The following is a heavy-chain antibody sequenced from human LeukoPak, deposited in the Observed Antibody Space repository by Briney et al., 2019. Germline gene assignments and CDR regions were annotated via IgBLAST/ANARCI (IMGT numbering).Heavy chain of an antibody. CDR2: IHYSGST. V-gene: IGHV4-39*01. CDR3: ARLTGTTAYMDV. D-gene: IGHD4-11*01. J-gene: IGHJ6*03. CDR1: GGSISSSSYY. Sequence: SETLSLTCTVSGGSISSSSYYWGWIRQPPGKGLEWIGSIHYSGSTYYNPSLKSRVTISVDTSKNQFPLKLSSVTAADTAVYYCARLTGTTAYMDVWGKGTTVTVSS.